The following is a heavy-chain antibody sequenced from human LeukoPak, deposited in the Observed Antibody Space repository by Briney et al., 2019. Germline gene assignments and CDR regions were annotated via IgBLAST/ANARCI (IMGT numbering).Heavy chain of an antibody. Sequence: GGSLRLSCAASGFTVSSNYMSWVRQAPGKGLEWVSVIHSGGDTYYADSVKGRFTISSDNSKNTLCLQMNSLRAEDTAVYFCARVESTSWYAFDIWGQGTMVTVSS. J-gene: IGHJ3*02. CDR2: IHSGGDT. D-gene: IGHD6-13*01. CDR3: ARVESTSWYAFDI. CDR1: GFTVSSNY. V-gene: IGHV3-53*01.